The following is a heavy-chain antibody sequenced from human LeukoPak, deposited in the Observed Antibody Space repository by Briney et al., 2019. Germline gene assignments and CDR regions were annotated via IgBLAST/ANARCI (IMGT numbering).Heavy chain of an antibody. CDR2: VYYSGTI. J-gene: IGHJ1*01. Sequence: RTSETLSLTCTVSGGAIYNYYWSWIRQPPGKGLEWIAYVYYSGTIHYNPSLESRVTISVDTSKNQFSLRLTSVAAADTAVYYCARHGTAAGPFQLWGQGTLVTVSS. CDR3: ARHGTAAGPFQL. V-gene: IGHV4-59*08. D-gene: IGHD2-21*02. CDR1: GGAIYNYY.